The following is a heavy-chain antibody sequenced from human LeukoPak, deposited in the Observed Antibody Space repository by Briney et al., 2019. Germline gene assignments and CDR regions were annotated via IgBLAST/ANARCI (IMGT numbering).Heavy chain of an antibody. CDR3: ARVSWFGELLFPFDY. CDR1: GYTFTGYY. V-gene: IGHV1-2*02. Sequence: ASVKVSCKASGYTFTGYYMHWVRQAPGQGLEWMGWINPNSGGTNYAQKFQGRVTMTRDTSISTAYMELSRLRSDDTAVYYCARVSWFGELLFPFDYWGQGTRVTVSS. D-gene: IGHD3-10*01. CDR2: INPNSGGT. J-gene: IGHJ4*02.